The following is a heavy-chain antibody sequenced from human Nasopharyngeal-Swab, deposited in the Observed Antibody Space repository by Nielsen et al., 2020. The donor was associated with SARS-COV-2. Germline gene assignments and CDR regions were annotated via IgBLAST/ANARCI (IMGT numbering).Heavy chain of an antibody. CDR1: GGSFSGYY. CDR3: ARGELLDY. J-gene: IGHJ4*02. CDR2: INHSGST. V-gene: IGHV4-34*01. Sequence: SQTLSLTCAVYGGSFSGYYWSWIRQPPGKGLEWIGEINHSGSTNYNPSLKSRVTISVDTSKNQFSLKLSSVTAADTAMYYCARGELLDYWGQGTLVTVSS. D-gene: IGHD1-7*01.